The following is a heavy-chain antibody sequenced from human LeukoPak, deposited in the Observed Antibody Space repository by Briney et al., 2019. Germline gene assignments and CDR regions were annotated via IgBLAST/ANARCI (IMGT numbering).Heavy chain of an antibody. J-gene: IGHJ4*02. CDR3: ASSFQGADSPDDY. D-gene: IGHD1-26*01. CDR1: GFIVSSNY. V-gene: IGHV3-53*01. Sequence: GGSLRLSCAASGFIVSSNYMSWVRQAPGKGLEWVSVFYTGGTTDYANSVRGRFTISRDNSKNTLYLQMNSLRAEDTAVYYCASSFQGADSPDDYWGQETLVTVSS. CDR2: FYTGGTT.